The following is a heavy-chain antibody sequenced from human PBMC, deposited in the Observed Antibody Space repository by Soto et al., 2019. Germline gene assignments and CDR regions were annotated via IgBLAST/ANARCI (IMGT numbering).Heavy chain of an antibody. J-gene: IGHJ5*02. D-gene: IGHD5-12*01. Sequence: QVHLVQSGVEVKTPGASVKISCQASGYTFFTYDISWVRPAPGPGLEWMGWISTYSGNTKYAKKCHGRGTMTTDTSTTAAYLELRSQRSDDTAVYYSARHHGPTTSENWFDPWGQGTLVTFSS. CDR1: GYTFFTYD. V-gene: IGHV1-18*01. CDR2: ISTYSGNT. CDR3: ARHHGPTTSENWFDP.